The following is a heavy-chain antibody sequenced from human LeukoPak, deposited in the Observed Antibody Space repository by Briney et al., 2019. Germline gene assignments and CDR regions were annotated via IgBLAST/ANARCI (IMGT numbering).Heavy chain of an antibody. CDR1: GGSISSYY. CDR3: ASIAVAGHGLFDY. CDR2: IYHSGST. J-gene: IGHJ4*02. V-gene: IGHV4-59*08. D-gene: IGHD6-19*01. Sequence: PSETLSLTCTVSGGSISSYYLSWIRQPPGKGLEWIAYIYHSGSTNYNPSLKSRVTISVDTSKNQFSLKLSSVTAADTAVYYCASIAVAGHGLFDYWGQGTLVTVSS.